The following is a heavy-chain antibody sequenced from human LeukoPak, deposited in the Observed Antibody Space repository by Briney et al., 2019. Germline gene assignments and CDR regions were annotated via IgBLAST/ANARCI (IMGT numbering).Heavy chain of an antibody. J-gene: IGHJ4*02. CDR2: ISYDGSNK. CDR1: GFTFSSYG. D-gene: IGHD3-9*01. V-gene: IGHV3-30*18. CDR3: AKDRGHFDWLLDLDY. Sequence: GRSLRLSCAASGFTFSSYGMHWVRQALGKGLEWVAVISYDGSNKYYADSVKGRFTISRDNSKNTLYLQMNSLRAEDTAVYYCAKDRGHFDWLLDLDYWGQGTLVTVSS.